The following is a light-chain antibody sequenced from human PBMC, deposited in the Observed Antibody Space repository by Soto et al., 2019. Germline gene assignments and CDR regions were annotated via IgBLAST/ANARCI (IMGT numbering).Light chain of an antibody. CDR1: SSNIGAGYD. V-gene: IGLV1-40*01. CDR2: GNI. CDR3: QSYDTSLRGAV. Sequence: QSVLTQPPSVSGAPGQRVTISCTGSSSNIGAGYDVHWYQQFPGTAPKLLIFGNINRPSGVPDRFSGSKSGTSASLAITGLQAEDEADYYCQSYDTSLRGAVFGGGTQLNVL. J-gene: IGLJ7*01.